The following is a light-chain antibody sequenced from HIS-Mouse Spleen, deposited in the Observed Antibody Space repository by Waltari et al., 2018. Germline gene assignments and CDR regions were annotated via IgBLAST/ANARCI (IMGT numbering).Light chain of an antibody. CDR1: NIGRKR. CDR3: CSYAGSSTPWV. CDR2: DDS. Sequence: SYVLTQPPSVSVAPGKTARITRGGNNIGRKRVHWYQQKPGQAPVLVVYDDSDRPSGIPERFSGSNSGNTATLTISGLQAEDEADYYCCSYAGSSTPWVFGGGTKLTVL. V-gene: IGLV3-21*03. J-gene: IGLJ3*02.